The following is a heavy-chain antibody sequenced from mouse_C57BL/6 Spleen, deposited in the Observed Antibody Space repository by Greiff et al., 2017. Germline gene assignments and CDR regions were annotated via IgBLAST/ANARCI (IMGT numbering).Heavy chain of an antibody. Sequence: QVQLQQPGAELVKPGASVKMSCKASGYTFTSYWITWVKQRPGQGLEWIGDIYPGSGSTNYNEKFKSKATLTVDTSSSTAYMQLSSLTSEDSAVYYCARRGSTVVAPLDVWDRDHGHRLL. CDR3: ARRGSTVVAPLDV. D-gene: IGHD1-1*01. CDR1: GYTFTSYW. V-gene: IGHV1-55*01. J-gene: IGHJ1*03. CDR2: IYPGSGST.